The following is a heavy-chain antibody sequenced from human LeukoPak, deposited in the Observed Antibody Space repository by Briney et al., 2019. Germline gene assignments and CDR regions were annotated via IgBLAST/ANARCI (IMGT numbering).Heavy chain of an antibody. CDR1: GFTFSSYA. V-gene: IGHV3-23*01. Sequence: GGSLRLSCAASGFTFSSYAMSWVRQAPGKGLEWVSAISGSGGSTYYADSVKGRFTISRDNSKNTLYLQMNSLRAEDTAVYYCATVLGGYYESTFDYWGQGTLVTVSS. D-gene: IGHD3-22*01. CDR3: ATVLGGYYESTFDY. CDR2: ISGSGGST. J-gene: IGHJ4*02.